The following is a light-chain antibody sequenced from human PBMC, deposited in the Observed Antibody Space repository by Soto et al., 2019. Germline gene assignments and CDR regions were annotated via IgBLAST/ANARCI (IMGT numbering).Light chain of an antibody. CDR3: PQYYSYPPT. CDR1: QGISSY. Sequence: AIRMTQSPSSFSASTGDRVTITCRASQGISSYLAWYQQKPGKAPKLLIYAASTLQSGVPSRFSGSGSGTDFTLTIGCLQSEDFATYYCPQYYSYPPTFGQGTKVEIK. V-gene: IGKV1-8*01. CDR2: AAS. J-gene: IGKJ1*01.